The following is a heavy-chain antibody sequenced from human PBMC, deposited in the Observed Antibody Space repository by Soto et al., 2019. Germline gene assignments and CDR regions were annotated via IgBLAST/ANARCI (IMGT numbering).Heavy chain of an antibody. CDR3: AKDSEKDIVLVVAASPTDY. J-gene: IGHJ4*02. V-gene: IGHV3-30*18. D-gene: IGHD2-15*01. Sequence: PGGSLRLSCAASGFTFSSYGMHWVRQAPDKGLEWVAVISYDGSNKYYADSVKGRFTISRDNSKNTLYLQMNSLRAEDTAVYYCAKDSEKDIVLVVAASPTDYWGQGTLVTVS. CDR1: GFTFSSYG. CDR2: ISYDGSNK.